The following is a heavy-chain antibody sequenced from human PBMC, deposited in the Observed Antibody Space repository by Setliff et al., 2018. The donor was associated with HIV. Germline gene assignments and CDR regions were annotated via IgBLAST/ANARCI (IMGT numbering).Heavy chain of an antibody. D-gene: IGHD4-17*01. J-gene: IGHJ4*02. CDR2: INPREGTT. Sequence: ASVKVSCKASGYTFTNYYMQWVRQAPGQGLEWMGMINPREGTTSSTQKFQGRLTMTSETSTRKVRMELSGLTSDDTAIYYCARMGGYTTTVREIDVGGTARGGFDHWGQGTLVTVSS. V-gene: IGHV1-46*01. CDR3: ARMGGYTTTVREIDVGGTARGGFDH. CDR1: GYTFTNYY.